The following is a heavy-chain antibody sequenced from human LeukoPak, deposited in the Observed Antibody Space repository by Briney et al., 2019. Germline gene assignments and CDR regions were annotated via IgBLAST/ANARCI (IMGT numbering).Heavy chain of an antibody. V-gene: IGHV4-59*08. Sequence: SETPSLTCTVSGGSISGYYWSWIRQPPGKGLEWIGYIFYSGNTNFNPSLKSRVTLSVDTSKNQFSLKLTSVTAADTAVYYCARRRAVADHFDYWGQGTLVIVSS. CDR2: IFYSGNT. CDR3: ARRRAVADHFDY. CDR1: GGSISGYY. D-gene: IGHD6-19*01. J-gene: IGHJ4*02.